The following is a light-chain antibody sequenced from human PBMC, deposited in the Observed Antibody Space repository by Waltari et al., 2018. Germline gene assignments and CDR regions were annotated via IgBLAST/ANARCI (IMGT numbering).Light chain of an antibody. J-gene: IGLJ3*02. CDR3: QTGGHGTWV. CDR1: SGPSSNI. V-gene: IGLV4-69*01. Sequence: HLVLTQSPSASASLGPSVKLTCTLSSGPSSNIIAWHQQQPEKGPRYLMKVNSDGSHSKGDEIPDRFSGSSSGAARYLTISSLQSEDEADYYCQTGGHGTWVFGGGTKLTVL. CDR2: VNSDGSH.